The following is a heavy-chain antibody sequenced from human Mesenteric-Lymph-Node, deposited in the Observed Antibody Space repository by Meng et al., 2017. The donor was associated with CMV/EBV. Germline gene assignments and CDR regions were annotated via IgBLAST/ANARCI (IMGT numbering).Heavy chain of an antibody. CDR2: ISGSAGST. CDR3: AKDTFYDSSGRVEY. CDR1: GFTFSSYV. D-gene: IGHD3-22*01. V-gene: IGHV3-23*01. Sequence: GESLKISCAASGFTFSSYVMTWVRRAPGKGLEWVSAISGSAGSTYYADSVKGRFTISRDNSKNTLYLKMNSLRAEDTAVYHCAKDTFYDSSGRVEYWGRGTLVTVSS. J-gene: IGHJ4*02.